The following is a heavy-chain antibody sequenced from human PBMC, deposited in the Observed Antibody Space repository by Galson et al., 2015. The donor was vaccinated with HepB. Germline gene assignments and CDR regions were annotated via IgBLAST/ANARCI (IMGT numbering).Heavy chain of an antibody. CDR2: IKSKTDGGTT. Sequence: WMSWVRQAPGKGLEWVGRIKSKTDGGTTDYAAPVKGRSTISRDDSKNTLYLQMNSLKTEDTAVYYCTTLTGTTVAITDYWGQGTLVTVSS. J-gene: IGHJ4*02. V-gene: IGHV3-15*01. CDR3: TTLTGTTVAITDY. CDR1: W. D-gene: IGHD1-20*01.